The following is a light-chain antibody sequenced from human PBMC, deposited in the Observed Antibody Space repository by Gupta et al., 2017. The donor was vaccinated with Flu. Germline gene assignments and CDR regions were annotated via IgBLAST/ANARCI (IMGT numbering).Light chain of an antibody. CDR1: ALPKKY. V-gene: IGLV3-10*01. Sequence: QKTRITCSGDALPKKYAYWYQQQSGQAPVLVIYEDSKRPVGIPERFSGSSSGTMATLTISGAQVEDEADYYCYSTDSSGNHRGVFGTGTKVTVL. CDR2: EDS. CDR3: YSTDSSGNHRGV. J-gene: IGLJ1*01.